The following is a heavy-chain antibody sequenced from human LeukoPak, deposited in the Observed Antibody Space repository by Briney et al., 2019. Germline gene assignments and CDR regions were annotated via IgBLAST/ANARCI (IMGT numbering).Heavy chain of an antibody. D-gene: IGHD1-26*01. Sequence: ASVKVSCKASGYTFTGYYMHWVRQAPGQGLEWMGWINPNSGGTNYAQEFQGRVTMTRDTSISTAYMELSRLRSDDTAVYYCARAPEWELASFDYWGQGTLVTVSS. V-gene: IGHV1-2*02. CDR2: INPNSGGT. J-gene: IGHJ4*02. CDR3: ARAPEWELASFDY. CDR1: GYTFTGYY.